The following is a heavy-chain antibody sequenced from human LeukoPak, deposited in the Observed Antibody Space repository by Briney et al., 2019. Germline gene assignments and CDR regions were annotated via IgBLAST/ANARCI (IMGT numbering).Heavy chain of an antibody. CDR3: AKDQRYSRSYVPDAFDI. V-gene: IGHV3-30*04. CDR2: TSYDGSNK. J-gene: IGHJ3*02. Sequence: HPGRSLRLSCAASGFTFRNYDMHWARQAPGKGLEWVTLTSYDGSNKYYADSVKGRFTISRDNSKNTLYLQMNSLRAEDTAVYYCAKDQRYSRSYVPDAFDIWGQGTMVTVSS. D-gene: IGHD1-26*01. CDR1: GFTFRNYD.